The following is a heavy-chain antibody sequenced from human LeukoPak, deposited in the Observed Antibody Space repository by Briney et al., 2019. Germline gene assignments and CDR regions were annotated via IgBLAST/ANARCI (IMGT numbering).Heavy chain of an antibody. CDR3: ASLIVVVHSSWFDP. J-gene: IGHJ5*02. CDR2: IRYDGSNK. Sequence: GGSLRLSCAASGFTFSSYGMHWVRQAPGKGLEWVAFIRYDGSNKYYADSVKGRFTISRDNSKNTLYLQMNSLRAEDTAVYYCASLIVVVHSSWFDPWGQGTLITVSS. CDR1: GFTFSSYG. D-gene: IGHD2-2*01. V-gene: IGHV3-30*02.